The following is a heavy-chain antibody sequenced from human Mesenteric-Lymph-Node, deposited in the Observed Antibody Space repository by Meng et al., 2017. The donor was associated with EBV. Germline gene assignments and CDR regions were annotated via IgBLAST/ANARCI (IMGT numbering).Heavy chain of an antibody. CDR2: ISGYYGNT. V-gene: IGHV1-18*01. Sequence: GQSGTQVKKPGASVKVPCKHVGYTFTTCGLSWVRQAPGQGLGWMGWISGYYGNTNYAQKFQGRVTMTTDTSTSTAYMELRSLRSDDTAVYYCARDGGAGGDKGYWGQGTLVTVSS. D-gene: IGHD3-16*01. CDR1: GYTFTTCG. CDR3: ARDGGAGGDKGY. J-gene: IGHJ4*02.